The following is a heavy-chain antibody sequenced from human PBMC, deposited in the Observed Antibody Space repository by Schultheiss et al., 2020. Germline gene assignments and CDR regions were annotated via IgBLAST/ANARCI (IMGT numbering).Heavy chain of an antibody. CDR3: ARCIWFRELLSSLGMDV. J-gene: IGHJ6*04. V-gene: IGHV3-23*01. D-gene: IGHD3-10*01. CDR2: ISGSGGST. Sequence: GGSLRLSCAASGFTFSSYSMNWVRQAPGKGLEWVSAISGSGGSTYYADSVKGRFTISRDNSKNTLYLQMNSLRAEDTAVYYCARCIWFRELLSSLGMDVWGTGLPGTFPS. CDR1: GFTFSSYS.